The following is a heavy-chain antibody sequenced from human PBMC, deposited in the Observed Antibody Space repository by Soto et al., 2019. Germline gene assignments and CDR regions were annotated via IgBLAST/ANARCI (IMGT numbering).Heavy chain of an antibody. Sequence: GGSLRLSCAASGFTFDDYAMHWVRQAPGKGLEWVSGISWNSGSIGYADSVKGRFTISRDNAKNSLYLQMNSLRAEDTALYYCAKDMGGYCSGGSCYSWDYFDYWGQGTLVTVSS. V-gene: IGHV3-9*01. CDR1: GFTFDDYA. CDR3: AKDMGGYCSGGSCYSWDYFDY. CDR2: ISWNSGSI. J-gene: IGHJ4*02. D-gene: IGHD2-15*01.